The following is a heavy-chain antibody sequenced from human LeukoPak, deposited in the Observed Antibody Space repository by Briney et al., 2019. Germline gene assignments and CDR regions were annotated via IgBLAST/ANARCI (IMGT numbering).Heavy chain of an antibody. D-gene: IGHD1-26*01. CDR2: INIGGDST. Sequence: GGSLRLSCAASGFTFTNYAMHWVRQAPGKGLEWVSVINIGGDSTQYADSVKGRFTSSRDNSRDTVSLQMNSLRAEDTAVYYCAKAESGSYYTYWGQGTLVTVSS. CDR1: GFTFTNYA. J-gene: IGHJ4*02. V-gene: IGHV3-23*01. CDR3: AKAESGSYYTY.